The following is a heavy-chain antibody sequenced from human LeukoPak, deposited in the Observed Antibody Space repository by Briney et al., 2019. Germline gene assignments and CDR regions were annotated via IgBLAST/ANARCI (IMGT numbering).Heavy chain of an antibody. V-gene: IGHV1-2*04. J-gene: IGHJ4*02. Sequence: ASVKVSCEASGYTFTAYYMHWVRQAPGQGLEWMGWINPNSGGTNYAQKFQGWITMTRDTSISTAYMELTRLKSDDTAVYYCARGYWGYDSWGQGTLVTVSS. CDR2: INPNSGGT. D-gene: IGHD7-27*01. CDR3: ARGYWGYDS. CDR1: GYTFTAYY.